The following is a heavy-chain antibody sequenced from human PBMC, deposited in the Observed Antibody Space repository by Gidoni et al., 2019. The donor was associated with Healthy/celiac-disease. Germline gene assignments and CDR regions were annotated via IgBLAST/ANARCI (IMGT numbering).Heavy chain of an antibody. J-gene: IGHJ6*02. CDR2: IYYSGST. D-gene: IGHD3-22*01. Sequence: QVQLQESGPGLVKPSQTLSLTCTVSGGAISSGDYYWSWIRQPPGKGLEWIGYIYYSGSTYYSPSLKSRVTISVDTSKNQFSLKLSSVTAADTAVYYCARGGDYYDSSGSMDVWGQGTTVTVSS. V-gene: IGHV4-30-4*01. CDR1: GGAISSGDYY. CDR3: ARGGDYYDSSGSMDV.